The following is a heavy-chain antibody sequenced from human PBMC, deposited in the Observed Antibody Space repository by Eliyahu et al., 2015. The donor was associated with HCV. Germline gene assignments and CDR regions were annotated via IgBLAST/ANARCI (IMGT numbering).Heavy chain of an antibody. CDR3: ASGGGGIAVAGTGGWFDP. V-gene: IGHV4-59*01. CDR2: IHYSGST. J-gene: IGHJ5*02. D-gene: IGHD6-19*01. CDR1: GGSXPTYY. Sequence: QVQLQESGPGLVKPSETLSLTCTVXGGSXPTYYRSWIRQPPGKGLEWIGYIHYSGSTNYNPSLKSRVTISVDTSKNQFSLNLTSVTAADTAVYYCASGGGGIAVAGTGGWFDPWGQGTLVTVSS.